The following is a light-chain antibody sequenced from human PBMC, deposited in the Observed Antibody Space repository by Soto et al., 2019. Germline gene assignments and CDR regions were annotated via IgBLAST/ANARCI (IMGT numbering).Light chain of an antibody. CDR1: QSISSW. V-gene: IGKV1-5*01. CDR3: QQYNSYLT. CDR2: DAS. Sequence: DIQMTQSPSTLSASVGDRVTITCRASQSISSWLAWYQQKPGKAPKLLIYDASSLESGVPSRFSGSGSGTEFTLTISSRQPDDFATYYCQQYNSYLTVGGGNKVEIK. J-gene: IGKJ4*01.